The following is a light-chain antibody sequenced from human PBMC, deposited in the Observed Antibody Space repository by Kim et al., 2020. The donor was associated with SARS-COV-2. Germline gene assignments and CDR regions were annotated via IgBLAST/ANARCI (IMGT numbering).Light chain of an antibody. V-gene: IGLV2-14*03. J-gene: IGLJ2*01. CDR1: SSDVGGYGF. Sequence: GQSVTISCTGTSSDVGGYGFVSWYQQHPGKAPELIIYDVFNRPSGVSHRFSGSKSGNTASLTISGLQAEDEADYYCSSYTTNSTVVFGGGTKVTVL. CDR3: SSYTTNSTVV. CDR2: DVF.